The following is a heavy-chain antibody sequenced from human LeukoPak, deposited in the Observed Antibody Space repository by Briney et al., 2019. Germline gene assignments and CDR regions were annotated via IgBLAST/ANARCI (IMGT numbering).Heavy chain of an antibody. Sequence: SETLSLTCAVYGGSFSGYYWSWIRQPPGKGLEWIGEINHSGSTNYNPSLKSRVTISVDTSKNQFSLKLSSVTAADTAVYYCAGLPFWSGYRFDYWGQGTLVTVSS. CDR1: GGSFSGYY. CDR2: INHSGST. CDR3: AGLPFWSGYRFDY. D-gene: IGHD3-3*01. J-gene: IGHJ4*02. V-gene: IGHV4-34*01.